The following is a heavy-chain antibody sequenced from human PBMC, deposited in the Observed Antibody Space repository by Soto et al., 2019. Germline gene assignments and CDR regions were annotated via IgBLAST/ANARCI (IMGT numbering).Heavy chain of an antibody. CDR3: AREFVGYSSGWYPYYFDY. J-gene: IGHJ4*02. CDR1: GGSISSSSYY. V-gene: IGHV4-39*02. D-gene: IGHD6-19*01. Sequence: PSETLSLTCTVSGGSISSSSYYWGWIRQPPGKGLEWIGSIYYSGSTYYNPSLKSRVTISVDTSENQFSLKLSSVTAADTAVYYCAREFVGYSSGWYPYYFDYWGQGTLVTVSS. CDR2: IYYSGST.